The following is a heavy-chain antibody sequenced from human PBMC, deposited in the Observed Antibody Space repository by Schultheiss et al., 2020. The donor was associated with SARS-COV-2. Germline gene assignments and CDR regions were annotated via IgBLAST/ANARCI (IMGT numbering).Heavy chain of an antibody. CDR2: INHSGST. CDR3: AGGSYDFWSGYYGIDY. CDR1: GGSFSGYY. D-gene: IGHD3-3*01. V-gene: IGHV4-34*01. Sequence: SQTLSLTCAVYGGSFSGYYWSWIRQPPGKGLEWIGEINHSGSTNYNPSLKSRVTISVDTSKNQFSLKLSSVTAADTAVYYCAGGSYDFWSGYYGIDYWGQGTLVTVSS. J-gene: IGHJ4*02.